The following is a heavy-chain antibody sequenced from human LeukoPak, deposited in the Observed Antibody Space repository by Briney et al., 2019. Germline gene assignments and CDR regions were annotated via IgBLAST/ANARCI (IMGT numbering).Heavy chain of an antibody. J-gene: IGHJ4*02. V-gene: IGHV3-30*18. Sequence: GGSLRLSCVVSGFTFNRCWMNWVRQAPGKGLEWVAVISYDGSNKHYADSVKGRFTISRDNSKNTLYLQMNSLRAEDTAVYYCAKDHMSYDSSGYYYYFDYWGQGTLVTVSS. CDR1: GFTFNRCW. CDR2: ISYDGSNK. CDR3: AKDHMSYDSSGYYYYFDY. D-gene: IGHD3-22*01.